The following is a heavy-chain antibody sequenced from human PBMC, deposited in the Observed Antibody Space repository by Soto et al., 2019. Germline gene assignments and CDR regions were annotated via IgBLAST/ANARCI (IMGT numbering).Heavy chain of an antibody. CDR2: ISAYNGNT. J-gene: IGHJ6*02. Sequence: ASVKVSCKASGYTFTSYGISWVRQAPGQGLEWMGWISAYNGNTKYAQKLQGRVTMTTDTSTSTAYMELRSLRSDDKAVYYCARWHCSGGSCAWGYYYYVMDVWGQGTTVTVSS. D-gene: IGHD2-15*01. CDR1: GYTFTSYG. CDR3: ARWHCSGGSCAWGYYYYVMDV. V-gene: IGHV1-18*04.